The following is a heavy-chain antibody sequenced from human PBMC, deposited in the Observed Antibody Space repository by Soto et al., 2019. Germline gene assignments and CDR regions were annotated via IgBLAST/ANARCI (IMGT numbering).Heavy chain of an antibody. V-gene: IGHV1-3*01. CDR3: ARDGGIQLWLYFDY. CDR1: GYTFTSYA. J-gene: IGHJ4*02. D-gene: IGHD5-18*01. CDR2: INAGNGNT. Sequence: QVQLVQSGAEVKKPGASVKVSCKASGYTFTSYAMHWVRQAPGQRLEWMGWINAGNGNTKYSQKFQGRVTITRDTSASTAYMELSSLRSEDTAVYYCARDGGIQLWLYFDYWGQGTLVTVSS.